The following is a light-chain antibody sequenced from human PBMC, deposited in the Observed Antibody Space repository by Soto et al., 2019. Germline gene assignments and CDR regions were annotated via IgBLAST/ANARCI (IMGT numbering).Light chain of an antibody. CDR2: GAS. J-gene: IGKJ3*01. CDR3: QQSDSLPVT. Sequence: DIQMTQSPSSLSASVGDRVTITCQASPDITKYLNWYQQKPGKAPKLLIHGASNLETGVPSRFSGSGSGTHFTFTINSLQPEDFATYYCQQSDSLPVTFGPGTKVDI. CDR1: PDITKY. V-gene: IGKV1-33*01.